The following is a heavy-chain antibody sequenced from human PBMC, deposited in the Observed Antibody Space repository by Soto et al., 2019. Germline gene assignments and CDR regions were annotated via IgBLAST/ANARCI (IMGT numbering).Heavy chain of an antibody. Sequence: QVQLVQSGAEVKKPGASVKVSCKASGYTFTSYDINWVRQATGQGLEWMGWKNPNSGNTGYAQKFQARVPMTSNTPKSTAYMELSSLRSEDTAVYYCASVGVAWFAPWGQGTLVTVSS. J-gene: IGHJ5*02. D-gene: IGHD2-21*01. CDR3: ASVGVAWFAP. CDR1: GYTFTSYD. V-gene: IGHV1-8*01. CDR2: KNPNSGNT.